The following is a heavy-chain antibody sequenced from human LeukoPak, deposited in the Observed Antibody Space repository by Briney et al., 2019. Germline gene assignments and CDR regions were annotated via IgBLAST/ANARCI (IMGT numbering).Heavy chain of an antibody. V-gene: IGHV3-15*01. D-gene: IGHD3-9*01. J-gene: IGHJ4*02. Sequence: TGGSLRLSCAASGFTFSNAWMSWVRQATGKGLEWVGRIKSKTDGGTTDYAAPVKGRFTISRDDSKNTLYLQMNSLKTEDTAVYYCTTAVSRKRPLKYYDMNYWGQGTPVTVSS. CDR3: TTAVSRKRPLKYYDMNY. CDR1: GFTFSNAW. CDR2: IKSKTDGGTT.